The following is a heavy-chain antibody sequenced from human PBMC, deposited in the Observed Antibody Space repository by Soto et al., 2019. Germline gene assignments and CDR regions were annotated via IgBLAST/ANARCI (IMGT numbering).Heavy chain of an antibody. V-gene: IGHV1-2*04. CDR1: GSTFTGYY. CDR2: INPNRGGT. J-gene: IGHJ6*02. Sequence: VSCQPSGSTFTGYYLHWLRQAPGQATAPTRWINPNRGGTNYAQKFQGWVTMTRDTSISTAYMELSRLRSDDTAVYYCARDLTPTTVTTVHYYYYYYGMDVWGQGTKVTRSS. D-gene: IGHD4-17*01. CDR3: ARDLTPTTVTTVHYYYYYYGMDV.